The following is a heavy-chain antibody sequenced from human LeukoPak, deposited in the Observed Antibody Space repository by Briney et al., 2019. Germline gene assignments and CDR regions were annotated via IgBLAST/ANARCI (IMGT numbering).Heavy chain of an antibody. J-gene: IGHJ4*02. V-gene: IGHV3-23*01. Sequence: GGSLRLSCAASGFTFSDHYIDWVRQAPGKGLEWVSTISNSDDSTYYADSVKGRFTISRDNSEDTLFLRMNSLRAEDTAVYYCAKATGYLLWGQGTLVIVSS. D-gene: IGHD1-14*01. CDR3: AKATGYLL. CDR1: GFTFSDHY. CDR2: ISNSDDST.